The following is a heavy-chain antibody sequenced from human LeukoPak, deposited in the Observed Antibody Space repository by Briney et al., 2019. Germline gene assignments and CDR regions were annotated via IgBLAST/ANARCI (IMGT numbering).Heavy chain of an antibody. CDR3: ARHFGYGSGSYNVDP. D-gene: IGHD3-10*01. V-gene: IGHV4-34*01. J-gene: IGHJ5*02. Sequence: SETLSLTCAVYGGSFSGYYWSWIRQPPGKGLEWIGSIYYSGSTYYNPSLKSRVTISVDTSKNQFSLKLSSVTAADTAVYYCARHFGYGSGSYNVDPWGQGTLVTVSS. CDR1: GGSFSGYY. CDR2: IYYSGST.